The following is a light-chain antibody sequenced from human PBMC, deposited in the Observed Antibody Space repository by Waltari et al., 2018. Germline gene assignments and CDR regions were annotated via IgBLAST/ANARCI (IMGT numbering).Light chain of an antibody. Sequence: DIQFTQSPSFLSASVGDRVPITCRARQGIDSYFGWYQQKPVKAPTFLIYAASNLQSGVPSRFSGSGAGTEFTLTISSLQPEDVATYYCQQRKSYPVTFGGGTKVEIK. CDR2: AAS. CDR3: QQRKSYPVT. J-gene: IGKJ4*01. V-gene: IGKV1-9*01. CDR1: QGIDSY.